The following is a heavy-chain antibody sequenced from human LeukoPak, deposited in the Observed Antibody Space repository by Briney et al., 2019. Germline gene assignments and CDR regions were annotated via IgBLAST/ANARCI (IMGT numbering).Heavy chain of an antibody. J-gene: IGHJ4*02. CDR2: ISAYSRNT. CDR3: ARHYDYSAYYETYLYN. V-gene: IGHV1-18*01. Sequence: ASVKVSCKASGYDFANYGISWVRQAPGQGLEWMGWISAYSRNTHYAQKFQGRVTVTTDTSTNTAYMELRSLRSDDTAVYYCARHYDYSAYYETYLYNWGQGTLVTVSS. D-gene: IGHD3-22*01. CDR1: GYDFANYG.